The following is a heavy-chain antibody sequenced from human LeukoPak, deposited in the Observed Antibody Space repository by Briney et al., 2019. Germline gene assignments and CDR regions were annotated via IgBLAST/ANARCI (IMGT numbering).Heavy chain of an antibody. CDR2: ISGSGGST. CDR1: GFTFSRYD. J-gene: IGHJ4*02. D-gene: IGHD3-10*01. V-gene: IGHV3-23*01. CDR3: VNPHTLGSPFDY. Sequence: GGSLRLSCAASGFTFSRYDMSWVRQAPGKGLEWVSAISGSGGSTHYADSVKGRFTISRDNSKNTLYLQMNGLRAEDTAVYYCVNPHTLGSPFDYWGQGTLVTVSS.